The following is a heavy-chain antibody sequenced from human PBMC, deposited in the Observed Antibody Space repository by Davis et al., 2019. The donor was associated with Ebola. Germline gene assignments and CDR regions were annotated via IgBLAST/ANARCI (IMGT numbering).Heavy chain of an antibody. D-gene: IGHD1-26*01. CDR2: IRNDGSKK. Sequence: GESLKISCAASGFTFSTYGMHWVRQAPGKGLEWVAFIRNDGSKKYYVDSVKGRFTISRDNSKNTLYLQMNSLRAEDTAVYYCAKERAWKGELPDYWGQGTLVTVSS. CDR3: AKERAWKGELPDY. J-gene: IGHJ4*02. V-gene: IGHV3-30*02. CDR1: GFTFSTYG.